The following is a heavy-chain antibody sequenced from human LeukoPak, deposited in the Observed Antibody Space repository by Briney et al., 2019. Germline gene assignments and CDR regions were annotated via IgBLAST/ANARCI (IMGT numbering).Heavy chain of an antibody. CDR1: GFTFSTYA. D-gene: IGHD3-16*01. CDR3: AKDLRSGVYGIGKFDF. V-gene: IGHV3-23*01. Sequence: GGSLRLSRAASGFTFSTYAMIWVRQAPGKGLEWVSAISDSGGSTYYADSVKGRFTISRDNSKNTLYVQMNSLRAEDTAVYYCAKDLRSGVYGIGKFDFWGLGTLVTVSS. J-gene: IGHJ4*02. CDR2: ISDSGGST.